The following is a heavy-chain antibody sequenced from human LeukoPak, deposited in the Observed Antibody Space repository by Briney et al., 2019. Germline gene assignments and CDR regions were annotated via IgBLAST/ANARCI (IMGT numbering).Heavy chain of an antibody. J-gene: IGHJ3*02. D-gene: IGHD6-13*01. V-gene: IGHV4-59*10. CDR3: ARGYKPASGKDGAFDI. Sequence: SETLSLTCAVYGGSFSGYYWSWIRQPAGKGLEWIGRVYSSGSTDYNPPLKSRVSMSVDTSRNQFSLRLSSMTAADTALYYCARGYKPASGKDGAFDIWGQGTMVTVSS. CDR1: GGSFSGYY. CDR2: VYSSGST.